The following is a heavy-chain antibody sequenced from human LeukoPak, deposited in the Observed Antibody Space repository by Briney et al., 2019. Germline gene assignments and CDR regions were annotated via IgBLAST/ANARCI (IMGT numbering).Heavy chain of an antibody. Sequence: SETLSLTCTVSGGSISSYYWSWIRQPAGKGLEWIGRIYTSGSTNYNPSLKSRVTMSVDTSKNQFSLKLSSVTAADTAVYYCAIPYYDSSGYYYGDAFGIWGQGTMVTVSS. V-gene: IGHV4-4*07. J-gene: IGHJ3*02. CDR3: AIPYYDSSGYYYGDAFGI. D-gene: IGHD3-22*01. CDR2: IYTSGST. CDR1: GGSISSYY.